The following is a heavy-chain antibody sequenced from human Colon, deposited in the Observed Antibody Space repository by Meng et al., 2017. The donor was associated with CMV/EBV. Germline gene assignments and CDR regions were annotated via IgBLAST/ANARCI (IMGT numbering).Heavy chain of an antibody. CDR2: INPNSGDT. D-gene: IGHD3-3*01. V-gene: IGHV1-2*02. Sequence: ASVKVSCKASGYFFTGQYMHWLRQAPGQGLEWMGWINPNSGDTNYPQKFQGRVTFTRDTSIKTAYMDLSRLTSDDTAVYYCARDLRDFWSGPSSFDVWGQGTMVTVS. CDR3: ARDLRDFWSGPSSFDV. J-gene: IGHJ3*01. CDR1: GYFFTGQY.